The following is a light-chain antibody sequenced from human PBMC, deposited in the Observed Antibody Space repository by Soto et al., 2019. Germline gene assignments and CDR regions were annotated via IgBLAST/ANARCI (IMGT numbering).Light chain of an antibody. Sequence: GVMQSVAALSLTTRERDTFCCRAGQSISSTVAWYQQKPGQAPRLLVYGASTRATGIPVRFSGSGSGTEFTLTISTLQSEDSAVYYCQQYKDWLTTLGEGAEVDI. CDR3: QQYKDWLTT. V-gene: IGKV3-15*01. CDR2: GAS. J-gene: IGKJ1*01. CDR1: QSISST.